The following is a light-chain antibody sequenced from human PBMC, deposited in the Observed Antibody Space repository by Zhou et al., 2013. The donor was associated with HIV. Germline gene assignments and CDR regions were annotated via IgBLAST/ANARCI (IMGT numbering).Light chain of an antibody. CDR3: QQSYTTPRT. CDR1: QSISDY. Sequence: DIQMTQSPSSVSASVGDRVTITCRASQSISDYLNWYQQKPGNAPKILIWATSTLHSGVPSRFSGSGSGTDFTLTISSLEPEDFATYYCQQSYTTPRTFGGGTKVEIK. CDR2: ATS. J-gene: IGKJ4*01. V-gene: IGKV1-39*01.